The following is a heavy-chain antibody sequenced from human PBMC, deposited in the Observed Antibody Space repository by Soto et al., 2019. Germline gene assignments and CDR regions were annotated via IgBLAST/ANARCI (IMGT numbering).Heavy chain of an antibody. J-gene: IGHJ4*02. CDR1: GFTISSYW. V-gene: IGHV3-74*01. Sequence: EVQLVESGGGLVQPGGSLRLSCAASGFTISSYWMHWVRQAPGKGLVWVSRINTDGSSTSYADSVKGRFTTSRYNAKNTLYLQMHSLRAEDTAVYYCTRRLSVVGTSSFDYWGQGTLVTFSS. CDR2: INTDGSST. CDR3: TRRLSVVGTSSFDY. D-gene: IGHD2-15*01.